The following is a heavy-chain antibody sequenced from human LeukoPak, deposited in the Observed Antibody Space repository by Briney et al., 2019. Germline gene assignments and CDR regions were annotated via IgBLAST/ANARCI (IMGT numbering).Heavy chain of an antibody. CDR3: ARNVQAYYYDSSGYFDRLNWFDP. CDR2: ISAYNGNT. V-gene: IGHV1-18*01. J-gene: IGHJ5*02. D-gene: IGHD3-22*01. CDR1: GGTFSSFA. Sequence: ASVKVSCKASGGTFSSFAISWVRQAPGQGLEWMGWISAYNGNTNYAQKLQGRVTMTTDTSTSTAYMELRSLRSDDTAVYYCARNVQAYYYDSSGYFDRLNWFDPWGQGTLVTVSS.